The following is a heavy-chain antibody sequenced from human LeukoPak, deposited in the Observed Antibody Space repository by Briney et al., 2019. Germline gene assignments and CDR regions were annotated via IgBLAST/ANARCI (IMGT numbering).Heavy chain of an antibody. V-gene: IGHV4-4*07. CDR3: ARYDTGISSVGVY. CDR1: GGSISGFS. D-gene: IGHD6-13*01. CDR2: FSTSGNT. J-gene: IGHJ4*02. Sequence: SETLSLTCSVSGGSISGFSSSWIRQPAGKGLEWVARFSTSGNTDYNPSLKNRVTMSVDASKNKFFLKLSLVTAADTAMYYCARYDTGISSVGVYWGQGTLVTVSS.